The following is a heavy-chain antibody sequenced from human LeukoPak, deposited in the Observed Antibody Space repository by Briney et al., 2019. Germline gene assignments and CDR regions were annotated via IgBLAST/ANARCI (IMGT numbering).Heavy chain of an antibody. CDR3: ARDYYRNFDY. CDR1: GFTFSSYT. Sequence: GGSLRLSCAASGFTFSSYTMNWVRQAPGKGLEWVSSISSSSSYIFYADSVKGRFTISRDNAKNSLYLQMDSLRAEDTAVYYCARDYYRNFDYWGQGTLVTVSS. D-gene: IGHD3-22*01. CDR2: ISSSSSYI. J-gene: IGHJ4*02. V-gene: IGHV3-21*01.